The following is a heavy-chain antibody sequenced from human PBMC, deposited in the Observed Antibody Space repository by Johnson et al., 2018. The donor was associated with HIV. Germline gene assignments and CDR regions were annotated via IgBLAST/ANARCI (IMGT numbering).Heavy chain of an antibody. J-gene: IGHJ3*02. Sequence: VQLVESGGGVVQPGRSLRLSCAASGFTFSSYAMHWVRQAPGKGLEWVSGINWNGGSTGYADSVKGRFTISRDNAKNSLYLQMNSLSAEDTALYYCAGGRIGACDIWGQGTMVTVSS. CDR2: INWNGGST. V-gene: IGHV3-20*04. CDR3: AGGRIGACDI. CDR1: GFTFSSYA. D-gene: IGHD2-15*01.